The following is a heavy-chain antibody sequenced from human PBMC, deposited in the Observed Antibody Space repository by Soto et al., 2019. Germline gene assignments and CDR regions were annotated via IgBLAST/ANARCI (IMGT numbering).Heavy chain of an antibody. J-gene: IGHJ4*02. CDR2: ISGSGGST. CDR1: GFTFSSYA. CDR3: AKDPTCSGGSCYSTRRRDY. D-gene: IGHD2-15*01. Sequence: GGSLRLSCAASGFTFSSYAMSWVRQAPGKGLEWVSVISGSGGSTYYADSVKGRFTISRDNSKNTLYLQMNSLRAEDTAVYYCAKDPTCSGGSCYSTRRRDYWGQGTLVTVSS. V-gene: IGHV3-23*01.